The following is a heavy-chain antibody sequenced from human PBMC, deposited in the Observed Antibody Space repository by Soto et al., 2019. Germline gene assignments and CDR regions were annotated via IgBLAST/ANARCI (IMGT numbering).Heavy chain of an antibody. CDR2: IYWDDDK. J-gene: IGHJ6*02. D-gene: IGHD6-19*01. CDR1: GFSLSTSGVG. CDR3: AQLDSGWYGMDV. Sequence: QITLKESGPTLVKPTQTLTLTCTFSGFSLSTSGVGVGWIRQPPGKALEWLALIYWDDDKRYSPSLKSRITITKDTSKNQVVLTMTNRDPLDTATYYCAQLDSGWYGMDVWGQGTTVTVSS. V-gene: IGHV2-5*02.